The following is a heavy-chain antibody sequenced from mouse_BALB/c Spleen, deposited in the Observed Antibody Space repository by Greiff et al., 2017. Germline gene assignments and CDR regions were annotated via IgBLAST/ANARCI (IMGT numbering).Heavy chain of an antibody. CDR3: TRSSGSSYFDY. D-gene: IGHD1-1*01. CDR2: INPSNGGT. J-gene: IGHJ2*01. Sequence: VQLQQSGAELVKPGASVKLSCKASGYTFTSYYMYWVKQRPGQGLEWIGEINPSNGGTNFNEKFKSKATLTVDKSSSTAYMQLSSLTSEDSAVYYCTRSSGSSYFDYWGQGTTLTVSS. CDR1: GYTFTSYY. V-gene: IGHV1S81*02.